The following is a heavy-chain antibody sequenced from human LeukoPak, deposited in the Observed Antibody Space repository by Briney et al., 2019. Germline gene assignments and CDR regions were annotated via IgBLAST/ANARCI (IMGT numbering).Heavy chain of an antibody. Sequence: PSETLSLTCTVSGASISTIISYWGWIRQTPGKGLEWIGSIYYSGTTYYNPSLESRVTISIDMSKNQFSVKLTSVTAADTAVYYCASVSRWLTGQTIYYYYYYGMDVWGQGTTVTVSS. J-gene: IGHJ6*02. CDR2: IYYSGTT. V-gene: IGHV4-39*07. D-gene: IGHD6-13*01. CDR1: GASISTIISY. CDR3: ASVSRWLTGQTIYYYYYYGMDV.